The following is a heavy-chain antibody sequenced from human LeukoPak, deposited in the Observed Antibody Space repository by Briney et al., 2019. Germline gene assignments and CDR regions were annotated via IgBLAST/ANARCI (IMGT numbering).Heavy chain of an antibody. D-gene: IGHD3-22*01. Sequence: ASETLSLTCAVYGGSFSGYYWSWIRQPPGKGLEWIGEINHSGSTNYNPSLKSRVTISVDTSKSQFSLKLSSVTAADTAVYYCARESPRRYYYDSSGYYPWGQGTLVTVSS. CDR2: INHSGST. CDR3: ARESPRRYYYDSSGYYP. J-gene: IGHJ5*02. V-gene: IGHV4-34*01. CDR1: GGSFSGYY.